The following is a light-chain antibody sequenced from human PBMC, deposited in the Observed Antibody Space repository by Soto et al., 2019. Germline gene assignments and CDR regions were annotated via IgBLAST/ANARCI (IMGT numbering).Light chain of an antibody. V-gene: IGKV3-15*01. J-gene: IGKJ1*01. CDR1: QSISSY. Sequence: EIVMTQSPATLSVSPGERATLSCRASQSISSYLAWYQQKPGQAPRLLIYGASTRATDIPARFSGGGSGTEFTLTINSLQSEDVAVYYCHQVNDWPRGTFGQGTEVEVK. CDR2: GAS. CDR3: HQVNDWPRGT.